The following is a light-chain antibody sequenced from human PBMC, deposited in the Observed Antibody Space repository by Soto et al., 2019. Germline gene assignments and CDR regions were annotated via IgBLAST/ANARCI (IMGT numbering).Light chain of an antibody. Sequence: QSALTQPASVSGSPGQSITISCTGTSSDVGSYYLVSWYQQHPGKAPKLIIYGVSKWPSGVSNRFSGSKSGNTASLTISGLQAEDEADYYCSSYAGSSTYVVFGGGTKLTVL. CDR2: GVS. V-gene: IGLV2-23*02. CDR1: SSDVGSYYL. CDR3: SSYAGSSTYVV. J-gene: IGLJ2*01.